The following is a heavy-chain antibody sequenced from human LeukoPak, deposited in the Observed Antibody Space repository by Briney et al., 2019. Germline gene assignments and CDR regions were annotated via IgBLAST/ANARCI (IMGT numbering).Heavy chain of an antibody. CDR1: GFMFSNYA. Sequence: GGSLRLSCAASGFMFSNYAMSWVRQAPGKGLEXVSGISGSGASTYHADSVKGRFTISRDSSKNTLYLQMNSLRAEDTAVYYCAKSSGNYVDYFDYWGQGTLVTVSS. V-gene: IGHV3-23*01. CDR3: AKSSGNYVDYFDY. CDR2: ISGSGAST. D-gene: IGHD3-10*01. J-gene: IGHJ4*02.